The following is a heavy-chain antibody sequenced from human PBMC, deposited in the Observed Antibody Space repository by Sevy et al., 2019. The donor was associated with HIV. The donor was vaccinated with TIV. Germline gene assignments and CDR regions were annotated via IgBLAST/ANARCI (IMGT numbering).Heavy chain of an antibody. CDR2: MNPSSGIT. CDR1: GYTFINYD. V-gene: IGHV1-8*02. Sequence: ASVKVSCKASGYTFINYDLNWVRQASGQGLEWLGWMNPSSGITGYSQKFQGRVTLTRNSSIRTASMELTSLRSEDTAVYYCVRAKDYGEPLNSFFDLWGRGTLVTVSS. CDR3: VRAKDYGEPLNSFFDL. J-gene: IGHJ2*01. D-gene: IGHD4-17*01.